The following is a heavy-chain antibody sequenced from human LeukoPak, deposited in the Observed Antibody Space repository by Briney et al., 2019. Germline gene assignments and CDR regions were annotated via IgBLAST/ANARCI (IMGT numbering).Heavy chain of an antibody. V-gene: IGHV3-23*01. CDR3: AKDSRYYDSSGYYYPGWFDP. Sequence: GGSLRLSCAASGFTFSTYAMNWVRQAPGQGLEWVSTISGSDDNTNYADSVKGRFTISRDNSKNTLYLHMNSLRADDTAVYYCAKDSRYYDSSGYYYPGWFDPWGQGTLVTVSS. CDR1: GFTFSTYA. D-gene: IGHD3-22*01. J-gene: IGHJ5*02. CDR2: ISGSDDNT.